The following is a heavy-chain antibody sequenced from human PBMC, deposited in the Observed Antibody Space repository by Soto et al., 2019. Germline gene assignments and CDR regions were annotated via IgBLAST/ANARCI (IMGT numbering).Heavy chain of an antibody. J-gene: IGHJ5*02. D-gene: IGHD3-3*01. Sequence: PGGSLRLSCAASGFTFSSYAMHWVRQAPGKGLEWVAVISYDGSNKYYADSVKGRFTISRDNSKNTLYLQMNSLRAEDTAVYYCARDYNDFWSGYYLNWFDPWRQGTLVTVSS. V-gene: IGHV3-30-3*01. CDR3: ARDYNDFWSGYYLNWFDP. CDR2: ISYDGSNK. CDR1: GFTFSSYA.